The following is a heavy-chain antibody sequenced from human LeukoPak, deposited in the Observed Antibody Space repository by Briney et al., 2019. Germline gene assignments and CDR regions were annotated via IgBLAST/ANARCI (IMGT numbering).Heavy chain of an antibody. J-gene: IGHJ2*01. CDR1: GYTFADHS. CDR2: INPKSGDT. V-gene: IGHV1-2*02. CDR3: ARNSVMGSTDYWYFDL. D-gene: IGHD1-26*01. Sequence: ASVKVSCTASGYTFADHSIHWVRQAPGQGLEWMGWINPKSGDTNHAQRFQGRVTMTRDTSIRTAYMELRSDDTAVYYCARNSVMGSTDYWYFDLWGRGTLVTVSS.